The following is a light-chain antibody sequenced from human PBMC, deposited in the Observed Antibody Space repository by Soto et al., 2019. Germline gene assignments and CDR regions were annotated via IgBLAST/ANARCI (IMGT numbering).Light chain of an antibody. CDR3: QQSYSTLYT. V-gene: IGKV1-39*01. CDR2: AAS. Sequence: DFQMTQSPSSLSASVGDRVTITCRASQSISSYLNWYQQKPGKAPQFLIYAASNLQSGVPSRFSGSGSGTAFPLTISSLQPEDFATYFCQQSYSTLYTFGQGTKLEIK. CDR1: QSISSY. J-gene: IGKJ2*01.